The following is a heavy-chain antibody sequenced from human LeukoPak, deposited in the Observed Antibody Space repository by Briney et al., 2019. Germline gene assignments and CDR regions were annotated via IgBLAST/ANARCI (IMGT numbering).Heavy chain of an antibody. J-gene: IGHJ4*02. CDR2: ISGSGGST. D-gene: IGHD2-8*02. V-gene: IGHV3-23*01. Sequence: PGGSLRLSCAASGFTFSSYAMSWVRQAPGKGLEWVSAISGSGGSTYYADSVKGRFTISRDNSKNTLYLQMNSLRAEDTAVYYCAKDRSNGGAGDLRDYWGQGTLVTVSS. CDR1: GFTFSSYA. CDR3: AKDRSNGGAGDLRDY.